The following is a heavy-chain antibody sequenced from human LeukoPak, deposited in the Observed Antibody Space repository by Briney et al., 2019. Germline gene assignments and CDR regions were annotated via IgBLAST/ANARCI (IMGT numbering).Heavy chain of an antibody. CDR3: ARSVKASGPFDY. CDR1: GGTFSSYA. J-gene: IGHJ4*02. CDR2: IIPIFGTA. Sequence: SVKVSCKASGGTFSSYAISWVRQAPGQGLEWMGGIIPIFGTANYAQKFQGRVTITADKSTSTAYMELSGLRSEDTAVYYCARSVKASGPFDYWGQGTLVTVSS. V-gene: IGHV1-69*06.